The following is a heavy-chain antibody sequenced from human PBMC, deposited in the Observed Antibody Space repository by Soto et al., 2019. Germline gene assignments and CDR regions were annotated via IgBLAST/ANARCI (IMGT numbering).Heavy chain of an antibody. CDR3: AMNWGSSGYYSY. J-gene: IGHJ4*02. V-gene: IGHV1-69*02. CDR1: GGTFSSYT. Sequence: QVQLVQSGAEVKKPGASVKVSCKASGGTFSSYTISWVRQAPGQGLEWMGRIIPILGIANYAQKFQGRVTITADKSTSTAYMELSSLRSEDTAVYYGAMNWGSSGYYSYWGQGTLVTVSS. D-gene: IGHD3-22*01. CDR2: IIPILGIA.